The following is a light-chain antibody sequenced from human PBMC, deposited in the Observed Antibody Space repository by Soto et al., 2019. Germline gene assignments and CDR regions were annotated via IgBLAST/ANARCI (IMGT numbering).Light chain of an antibody. CDR1: SGHSNYA. V-gene: IGLV4-69*01. CDR2: LNSDGSL. J-gene: IGLJ3*02. Sequence: QLVLTQSPSASASLGASVKLTCTLSSGHSNYAIAWHQQQPEKGPRFLMKLNSDGSLSKGDGIPDRFSGSSSGAERYLTISGLQSEDEADYYCQTWGTGIWVFGGGTKLTVL. CDR3: QTWGTGIWV.